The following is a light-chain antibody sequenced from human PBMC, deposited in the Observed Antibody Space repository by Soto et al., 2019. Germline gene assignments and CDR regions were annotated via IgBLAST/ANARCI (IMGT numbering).Light chain of an antibody. V-gene: IGKV3-20*01. Sequence: EIVLTQSPGTLSLFPGERATLSCRASQSVSKNYLAWYQQKPGQDPRLLMQGESSRATGIPDRFSGSGSGTDFTLTISRLEPEDFAVYYCQQYSSSRTFGQGTKVDIK. J-gene: IGKJ1*01. CDR3: QQYSSSRT. CDR1: QSVSKNY. CDR2: GES.